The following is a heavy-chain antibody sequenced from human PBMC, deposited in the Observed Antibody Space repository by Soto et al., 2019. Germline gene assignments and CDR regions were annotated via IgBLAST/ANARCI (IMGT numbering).Heavy chain of an antibody. CDR2: IYHSGST. CDR3: ARALHYYGSGGYLDYYYGMDV. Sequence: SETLSLTCAVSGGSISSGGYSWSWIRQPPGKGLEWIGYIYHSGSTYYNPSLKSRVTISVDRSKNQFSLKLSSVTAADTAVYYCARALHYYGSGGYLDYYYGMDVWGQGTTVTVSS. J-gene: IGHJ6*02. D-gene: IGHD3-10*01. CDR1: GGSISSGGYS. V-gene: IGHV4-30-2*01.